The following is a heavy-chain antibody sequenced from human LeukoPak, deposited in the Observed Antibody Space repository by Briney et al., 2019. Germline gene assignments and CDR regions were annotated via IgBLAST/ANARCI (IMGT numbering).Heavy chain of an antibody. D-gene: IGHD4-11*01. CDR2: ISHSGGST. CDR3: AKGKGVTTLNVGPYFDY. J-gene: IGHJ4*02. V-gene: IGHV3-23*01. CDR1: GFTFKTYV. Sequence: GGSLRLSCGASGFTFKTYVMNWVRQAPGKGLEWVSGISHSGGSTYYAESVTGRFTISRDNSKNTLYLQMNSLRAEDTAVHYCAKGKGVTTLNVGPYFDYWGQGALVTVSS.